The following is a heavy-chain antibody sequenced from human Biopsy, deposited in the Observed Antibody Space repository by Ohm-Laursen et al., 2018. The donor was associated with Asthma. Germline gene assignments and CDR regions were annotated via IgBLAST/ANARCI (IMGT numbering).Heavy chain of an antibody. J-gene: IGHJ4*02. V-gene: IGHV2-70*04. CDR1: GFSLSSSGAN. CDR3: TRHNDY. D-gene: IGHD1-14*01. CDR2: IDWEEDK. Sequence: TQTLTLTRSFSGFSLSSSGANVNWIRQPPGKALEWLARIDWEEDKFYSTSLRTLLTISKDFSEDQVVLTMTNMGRVDTATYYCTRHNDYWGPGILVAVSS.